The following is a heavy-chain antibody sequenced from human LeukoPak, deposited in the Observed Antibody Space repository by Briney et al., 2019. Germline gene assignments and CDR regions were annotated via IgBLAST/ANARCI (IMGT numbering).Heavy chain of an antibody. J-gene: IGHJ4*02. CDR2: IHYSGST. D-gene: IGHD1-26*01. CDR1: SGSISSYY. Sequence: PSETLSLTCTVSSGSISSYYWTWIRQPPGKGLDWIGYIHYSGSTNYNPSLKSRVTISVDTSKNQFSLKLSSVTAADTAVYYCARGSGSYFDYWGQGTLVTVSS. V-gene: IGHV4-59*01. CDR3: ARGSGSYFDY.